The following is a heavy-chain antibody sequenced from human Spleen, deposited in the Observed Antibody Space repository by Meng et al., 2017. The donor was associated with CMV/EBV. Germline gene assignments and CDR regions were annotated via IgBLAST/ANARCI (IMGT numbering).Heavy chain of an antibody. D-gene: IGHD1-26*01. Sequence: GESLKISCAASGFTFSGYAMHWARQAPGKGLEWVAVISYDGSYRYYADSVKGRFAISRDNSKDTLYLEMNSLRTEDTAVYYCARDAVVGPTSRSGIGYFDQWGQGTLVTVSS. CDR2: ISYDGSYR. CDR1: GFTFSGYA. CDR3: ARDAVVGPTSRSGIGYFDQ. V-gene: IGHV3-30*09. J-gene: IGHJ4*02.